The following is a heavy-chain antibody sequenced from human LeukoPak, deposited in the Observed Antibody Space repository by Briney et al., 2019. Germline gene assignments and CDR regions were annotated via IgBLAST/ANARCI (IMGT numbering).Heavy chain of an antibody. CDR3: AAPQDSSGWFLAFDI. Sequence: GGSPRLSCAASGLTVNSNYMSWVRPAPGKGLEWVSVIYSGGSTYYTDSVKGRFTISRDSSKNTLYLQMNTLRAGDTAVYYCAAPQDSSGWFLAFDIWGQGTMVTVSS. J-gene: IGHJ3*02. V-gene: IGHV3-53*01. CDR1: GLTVNSNY. CDR2: IYSGGST. D-gene: IGHD6-19*01.